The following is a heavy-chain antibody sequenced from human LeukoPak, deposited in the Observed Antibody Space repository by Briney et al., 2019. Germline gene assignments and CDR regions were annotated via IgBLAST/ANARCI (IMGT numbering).Heavy chain of an antibody. J-gene: IGHJ6*03. V-gene: IGHV4-59*01. CDR2: IYYSGST. Sequence: SETLSLTCTVSGDSMSSYYWSWIRQPPGKGLEWIGYIYYSGSTNYNPSLKSRVTISVDTSKNQFSLKLSSVTAADTAVYYCARAESSSSGYYYYMDVWGKGTTVTVSS. CDR3: ARAESSSSGYYYYMDV. CDR1: GDSMSSYY. D-gene: IGHD6-6*01.